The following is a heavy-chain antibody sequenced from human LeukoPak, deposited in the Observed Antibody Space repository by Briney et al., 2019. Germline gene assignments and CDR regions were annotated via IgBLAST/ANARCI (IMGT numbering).Heavy chain of an antibody. J-gene: IGHJ4*02. CDR2: IGTAGDT. Sequence: GGSLRLSCAASGYTFSSYDRHWVRQATGKGLEWVSAIGTAGDTYYPGSVKGRFTISRENAKNSLCLQMNSLRAGDTAVYYCARGTRQGVVDYWGQGTLVTVSS. CDR1: GYTFSSYD. D-gene: IGHD3-16*01. V-gene: IGHV3-13*01. CDR3: ARGTRQGVVDY.